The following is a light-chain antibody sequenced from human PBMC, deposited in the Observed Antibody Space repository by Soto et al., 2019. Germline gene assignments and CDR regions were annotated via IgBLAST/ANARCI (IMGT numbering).Light chain of an antibody. CDR2: GAS. CDR1: QSVSSN. J-gene: IGKJ2*01. CDR3: QQYNNYTTIYT. V-gene: IGKV3-15*01. Sequence: DIEMTQSPATLSVSPGERATLSCRASQSVSSNLAWYQQKPGKAPRLLIYGASTRATGIPARFSGSGSGTDCTQSIISLQSVDFEVYYCQQYNNYTTIYTFGQGTKLEIK.